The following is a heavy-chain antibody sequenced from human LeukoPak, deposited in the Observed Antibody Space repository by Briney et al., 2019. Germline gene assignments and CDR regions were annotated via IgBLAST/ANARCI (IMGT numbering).Heavy chain of an antibody. CDR3: ARVYGDYIDAFDI. J-gene: IGHJ3*02. Sequence: GRSLRLSCAASGFTFSSYGMHWVRQAPGKGLEWVAVISYDGSNKYYADSVKGRFTISRDNSKNTLYLQMNSLRAEDTAVYYCARVYGDYIDAFDIWGQGTMVTVSS. D-gene: IGHD4-17*01. V-gene: IGHV3-30*19. CDR1: GFTFSSYG. CDR2: ISYDGSNK.